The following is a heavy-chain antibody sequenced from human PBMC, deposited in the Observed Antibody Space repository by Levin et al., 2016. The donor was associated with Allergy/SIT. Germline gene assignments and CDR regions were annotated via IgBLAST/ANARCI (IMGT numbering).Heavy chain of an antibody. Sequence: GESLKISCAASGFTFSRYAMNWVRQAPGKGLEWVSCISSSSSYIYYADSVKGRFTISRDNANKSLYLELNSLRAEDTAVYYCVRAAPIAVAIPYYFDDWGQGTLVTVSS. J-gene: IGHJ4*02. CDR3: VRAAPIAVAIPYYFDD. D-gene: IGHD2-2*02. V-gene: IGHV3-21*01. CDR1: GFTFSRYA. CDR2: ISSSSSYI.